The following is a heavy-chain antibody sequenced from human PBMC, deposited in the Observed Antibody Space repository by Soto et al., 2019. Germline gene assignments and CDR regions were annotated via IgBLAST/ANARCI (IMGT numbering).Heavy chain of an antibody. CDR2: ISYDGSNK. D-gene: IGHD3-22*01. J-gene: IGHJ6*02. CDR3: AKHRGGGYFYYYSGMDV. Sequence: PGGSLRLSCAASGFTFSTYGMHWVRQAPGKGLEWVAVISYDGSNKYYADSMKGRFTISRDNFKNTVYLQMDTLRAEDSAVYYCAKHRGGGYFYYYSGMDVWGQGTTVTVSS. V-gene: IGHV3-30*18. CDR1: GFTFSTYG.